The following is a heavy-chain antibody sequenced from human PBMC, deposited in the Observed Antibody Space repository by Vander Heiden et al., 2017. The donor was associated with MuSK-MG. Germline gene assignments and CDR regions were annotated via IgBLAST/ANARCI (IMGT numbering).Heavy chain of an antibody. D-gene: IGHD3-10*01. CDR1: GDSIRSTLYY. CDR2: LFYGGNT. J-gene: IGHJ5*02. Sequence: QVQLQESGPGLLKPSETLSLTCPVSGDSIRSTLYYWGWIRQPPGKGLEWIASLFYGGNTFYNPSLKSRVTVAADTSKNQFSLRLISVTAADTAVYYCARVRMQNWFDPWGQGTLVTVSS. V-gene: IGHV4-39*07. CDR3: ARVRMQNWFDP.